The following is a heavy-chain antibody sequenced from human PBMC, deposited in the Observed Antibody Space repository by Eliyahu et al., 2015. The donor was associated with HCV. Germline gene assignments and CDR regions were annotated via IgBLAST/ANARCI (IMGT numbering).Heavy chain of an antibody. Sequence: QLQLQESGPGLVKPSXXLSLTCXVSXGSITSNNYYWGWIRQPPGKGLEWIGSINYSGSTYYNPPLKSRVTISVDTSKNQFSLRLSSVTAADTAVYYCARRNQQLPKDNWFDPWGQGTLVTVSS. CDR3: ARRNQQLPKDNWFDP. V-gene: IGHV4-39*01. D-gene: IGHD6-13*01. J-gene: IGHJ5*02. CDR2: INYSGST. CDR1: XGSITSNNYY.